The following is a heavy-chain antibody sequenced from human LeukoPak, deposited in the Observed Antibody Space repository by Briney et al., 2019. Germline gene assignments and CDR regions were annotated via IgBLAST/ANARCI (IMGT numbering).Heavy chain of an antibody. CDR2: VYYSGRT. Sequence: SETLSLTCTVSGGSISSYYWSWIRQPPGKGLEWIGYVYYSGRTNYNPSLESRVTISVDTSKNQFSLKLTSVTAADTAMYYCARRGGNPLGAFDIWGQGTMVTVSS. V-gene: IGHV4-59*01. CDR1: GGSISSYY. D-gene: IGHD4-23*01. CDR3: ARRGGNPLGAFDI. J-gene: IGHJ3*02.